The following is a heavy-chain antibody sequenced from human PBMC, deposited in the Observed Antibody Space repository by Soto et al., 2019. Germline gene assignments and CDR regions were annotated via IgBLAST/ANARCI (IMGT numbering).Heavy chain of an antibody. D-gene: IGHD1-26*01. V-gene: IGHV4-4*07. CDR2: VYSDGTI. Sequence: AGKGMEWIGRVYSDGTIFYNPSLKSRATMSVDTSKNQFSLKLTSVNAAGTAVYYCARDDLGSNTRAFDLLRQ. CDR3: ARDDLGSNTRAFDL. J-gene: IGHJ5*02.